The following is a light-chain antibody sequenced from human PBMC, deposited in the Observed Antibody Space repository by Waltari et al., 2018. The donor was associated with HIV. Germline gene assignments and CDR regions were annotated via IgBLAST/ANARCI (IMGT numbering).Light chain of an antibody. J-gene: IGLJ3*02. V-gene: IGLV1-44*01. Sequence: QSVLTQPPSASGTPGKRVTISCSGSSSNIGSKSVNWFQQVPGTAPKLLMYSDNERPSGVPDRFSGFKSGTSASLAISGLQSEDEADYYCAAWDDSLDAWVFGGGTRLTVL. CDR1: SSNIGSKS. CDR2: SDN. CDR3: AAWDDSLDAWV.